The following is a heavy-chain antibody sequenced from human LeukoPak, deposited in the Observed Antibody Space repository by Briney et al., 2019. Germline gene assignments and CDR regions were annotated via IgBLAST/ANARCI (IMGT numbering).Heavy chain of an antibody. J-gene: IGHJ4*02. D-gene: IGHD5-12*01. CDR1: GFTFGDYA. V-gene: IGHV3-49*03. CDR3: ARDIDRGSSDY. CDR2: ISSKTYGEIR. Sequence: PGQSLRLSCIFSGFTFGDYAMSWFRQAPGQGLEWVSFISSKTYGEIRDYGTPVKGRFTISRDDSKSIAYLQMNNLQIEDTAVYYCARDIDRGSSDYWGQGTQVTVSS.